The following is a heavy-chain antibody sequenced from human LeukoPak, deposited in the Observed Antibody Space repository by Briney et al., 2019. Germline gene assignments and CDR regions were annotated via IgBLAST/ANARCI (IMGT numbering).Heavy chain of an antibody. CDR2: ISSSGSTI. CDR1: GFTFSDYY. J-gene: IGHJ6*03. V-gene: IGHV3-11*04. CDR3: ARDRGNYDFWSGHGYYMDV. D-gene: IGHD3-3*01. Sequence: PGGSLRLSCAASGFTFSDYYMSWIRQAPGKGLEWVSYISSSGSTIYYADSVEGRFTISRDNAKNSLYLQMNSLRAEDTAVYYCARDRGNYDFWSGHGYYMDVWGKGTTVTVSS.